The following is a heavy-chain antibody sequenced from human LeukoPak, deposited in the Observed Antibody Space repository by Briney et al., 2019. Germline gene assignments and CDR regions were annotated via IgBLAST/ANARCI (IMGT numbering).Heavy chain of an antibody. CDR1: GFTFSSYA. Sequence: GGSLRLSCAASGFTFSSYAMSWVRQAPGRGLEWVSSISGVGGTTYYADSVKGRFTISRDNSKNTLYLQMNSLRAEDTAVYYCAKSRVGYDYWGQGTLVTVSS. D-gene: IGHD1-26*01. J-gene: IGHJ4*02. CDR2: ISGVGGTT. V-gene: IGHV3-23*01. CDR3: AKSRVGYDY.